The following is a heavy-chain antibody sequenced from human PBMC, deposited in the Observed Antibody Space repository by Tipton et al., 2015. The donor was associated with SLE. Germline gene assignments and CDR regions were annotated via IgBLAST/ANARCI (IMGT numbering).Heavy chain of an antibody. J-gene: IGHJ6*03. CDR3: ARESPVYYYYYMDV. Sequence: QLVQSGAEVKKPGASVKVSCKASGYTFTSYGISWVRQAPGQGLEWMGWITTYNGNTNYAQRFQGRVTMTTDKSTSTAYMELRSLRSDDTAVYYCARESPVYYYYYMDVWGKGTTVTVSS. V-gene: IGHV1-18*01. CDR1: GYTFTSYG. CDR2: ITTYNGNT.